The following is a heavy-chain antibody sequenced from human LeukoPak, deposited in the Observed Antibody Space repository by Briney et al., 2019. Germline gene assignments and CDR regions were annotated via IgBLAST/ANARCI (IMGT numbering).Heavy chain of an antibody. CDR3: ARDRKGASYYDILTGCNDY. Sequence: GGSLRLSCAASGFTFSSYSMNWVRQAPGKGLEWVSSISSSSSYIYYADSVRGRFTISRDNAKNSLYLQMNSLRAEDTAVYYCARDRKGASYYDILTGCNDYWGQGTLVTVSS. D-gene: IGHD3-9*01. V-gene: IGHV3-21*01. J-gene: IGHJ4*02. CDR1: GFTFSSYS. CDR2: ISSSSSYI.